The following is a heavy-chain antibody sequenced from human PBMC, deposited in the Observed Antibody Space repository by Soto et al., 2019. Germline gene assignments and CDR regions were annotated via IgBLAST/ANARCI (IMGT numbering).Heavy chain of an antibody. V-gene: IGHV3-48*02. CDR2: ISSSSSTI. Sequence: GGSLRLSCAASGFTFSSYSMNWVRQAPGKGLEWVPYISSSSSTIYYADSVKGRFTISRDNAKNSLYLQMNSLRDEDTAVYYCAGIAAALDYYYGMDVWGQGTTVTVSS. CDR1: GFTFSSYS. CDR3: AGIAAALDYYYGMDV. J-gene: IGHJ6*02. D-gene: IGHD6-13*01.